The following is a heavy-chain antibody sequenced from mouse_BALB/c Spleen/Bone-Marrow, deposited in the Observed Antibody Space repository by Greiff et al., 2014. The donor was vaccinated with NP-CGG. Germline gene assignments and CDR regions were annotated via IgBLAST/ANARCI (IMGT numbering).Heavy chain of an antibody. CDR3: TNGYDYYAMDY. V-gene: IGHV1-5*01. D-gene: IGHD2-2*01. CDR2: IYPGNSDT. J-gene: IGHJ4*01. Sequence: EVQLVESGTVLARPGASVKMSCKASGYSFTSYWMHWVKQRPGQGLEWIGAIYPGNSDTSYNQKFKGKAKLTAVTPASTAYMELSSLTSEDSAVYYCTNGYDYYAMDYWGQGTSVTVSS. CDR1: GYSFTSYW.